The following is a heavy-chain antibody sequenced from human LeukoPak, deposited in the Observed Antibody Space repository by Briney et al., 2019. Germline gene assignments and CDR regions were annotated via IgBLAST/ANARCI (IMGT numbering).Heavy chain of an antibody. CDR1: GGSFSGYY. Sequence: PSETLSLTCAVYGGSFSGYYWNWIRQPPGKGLEWIGEINHSGSTNYNPSLKSRVTISVDTSKNQLSLKLSSVTAADTAVYYCARGPDYDFWSADYYYGMDVWGQGTTVTVSS. CDR3: ARGPDYDFWSADYYYGMDV. CDR2: INHSGST. D-gene: IGHD3-3*01. J-gene: IGHJ6*02. V-gene: IGHV4-34*01.